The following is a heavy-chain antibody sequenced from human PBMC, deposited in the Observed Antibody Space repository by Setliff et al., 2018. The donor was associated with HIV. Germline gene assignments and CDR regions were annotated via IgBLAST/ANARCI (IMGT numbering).Heavy chain of an antibody. D-gene: IGHD2-2*01. CDR2: IDPNGGAT. J-gene: IGHJ3*02. CDR1: GYTFTSDY. Sequence: VASVKVSCKASGYTFTSDYIHWVRQAPGQGLEWLGIIDPNGGATNNAQKLQGRLTVTTDTSTGTLYMELSNLRSDDSAVYYCARAGGGATDQAFDIWGQGTMVTVSS. V-gene: IGHV1-46*01. CDR3: ARAGGGATDQAFDI.